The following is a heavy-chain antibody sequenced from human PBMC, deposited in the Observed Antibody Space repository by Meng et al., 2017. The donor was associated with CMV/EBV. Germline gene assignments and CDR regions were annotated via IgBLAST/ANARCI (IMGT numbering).Heavy chain of an antibody. CDR2: ITSDGSNT. Sequence: EVQLVESGGGLVQPGGSLRLPCAASGFTFSSYWMDWVRQAPGKGLVWVSRITSDGSNTIYADSVKGRFTISRDNAKNTLYLQMNSLRAEDTAVYYCARSAGGYFDLWGRGTLVTVSS. V-gene: IGHV3-74*01. CDR3: ARSAGGYFDL. J-gene: IGHJ2*01. CDR1: GFTFSSYW.